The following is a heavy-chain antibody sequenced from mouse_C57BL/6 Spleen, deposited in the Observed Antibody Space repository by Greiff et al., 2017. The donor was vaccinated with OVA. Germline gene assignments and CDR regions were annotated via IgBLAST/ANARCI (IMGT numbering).Heavy chain of an antibody. Sequence: QVQLQQPGAELVRPGSSVKLSCKASGYTFTSYWMHWVQQRPIQGLEWIGNIDPSDSETHYNQKFKDKATLTVDKSSSTPYMQLSSLSSEDSAVYYCAREAGLRRGFAYWGQGTLVTVSA. D-gene: IGHD2-4*01. CDR1: GYTFTSYW. CDR3: AREAGLRRGFAY. CDR2: IDPSDSET. V-gene: IGHV1-52*01. J-gene: IGHJ3*01.